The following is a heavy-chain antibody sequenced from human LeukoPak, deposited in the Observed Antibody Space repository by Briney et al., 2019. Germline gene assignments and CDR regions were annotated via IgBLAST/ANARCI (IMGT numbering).Heavy chain of an antibody. CDR1: GGSFSGYY. D-gene: IGHD6-13*01. CDR2: INHSGST. J-gene: IGHJ4*02. Sequence: SETLSLTCAVYGGSFSGYYWSWIRQPPGKGLEWIGEINHSGSTNYNPSLKSRVTISVDTSKNQFSLKLSSVTAADTAVYYCARGRGSSWLYYFDYWGQGTQVTVSS. CDR3: ARGRGSSWLYYFDY. V-gene: IGHV4-34*01.